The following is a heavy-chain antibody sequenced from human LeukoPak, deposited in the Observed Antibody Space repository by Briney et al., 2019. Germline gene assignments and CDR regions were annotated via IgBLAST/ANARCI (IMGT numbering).Heavy chain of an antibody. Sequence: SETLSLTCTVSGGSISSSSYYWGWVRQPQGRGVEWVGNIYYSGSTYYNPSRKSRVTISVDTYKNEFSLKHRSISAADTAVYYCARHNFWSGYSIDYWGQGTLVTVSS. CDR1: GGSISSSSYY. V-gene: IGHV4-39*01. J-gene: IGHJ4*02. CDR2: IYYSGST. D-gene: IGHD3-3*01. CDR3: ARHNFWSGYSIDY.